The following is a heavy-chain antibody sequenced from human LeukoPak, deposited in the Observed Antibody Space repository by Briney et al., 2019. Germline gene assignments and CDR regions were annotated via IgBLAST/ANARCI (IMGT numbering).Heavy chain of an antibody. CDR3: AKDPLALYSSGWSTGGDY. D-gene: IGHD6-19*01. CDR2: ISSGSATI. V-gene: IGHV3-48*01. CDR1: GFTFNSYS. Sequence: GGSLRLSCAASGFTFNSYSMNWVRQAPGKGLEWLSYISSGSATIYYADSVKGRFTIFRDNAKNSLYLQMNNLRPEDTAVYYCAKDPLALYSSGWSTGGDYWGQGTLVTVSS. J-gene: IGHJ4*02.